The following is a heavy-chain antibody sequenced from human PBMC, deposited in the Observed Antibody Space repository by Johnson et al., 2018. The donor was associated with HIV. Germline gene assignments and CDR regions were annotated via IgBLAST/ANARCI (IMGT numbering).Heavy chain of an antibody. Sequence: VQLVESGGGLIHPGGSLRLSCVASGFTFSDYHMSWIRQAPGKGLEWVSYISSSGNTIYNADSVKARFTISRDNAKNSLFLQMNSLTAEATAVYYCARLVATKDYAFDIWGQGTMVTVSS. V-gene: IGHV3-11*04. CDR3: ARLVATKDYAFDI. CDR2: ISSSGNTI. D-gene: IGHD5-12*01. J-gene: IGHJ3*02. CDR1: GFTFSDYH.